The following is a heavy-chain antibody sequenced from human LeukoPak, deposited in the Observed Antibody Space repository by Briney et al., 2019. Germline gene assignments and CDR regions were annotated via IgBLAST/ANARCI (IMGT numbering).Heavy chain of an antibody. V-gene: IGHV1-24*01. J-gene: IGHJ4*02. Sequence: ASVKVSCKVSGYTLTELSMHWVRQAPGKGLEWMGGFDPEDGETIYAQKFQGRVTMTEDTSTETAYMELSSLRSEDTAVYYCATGRSGGSYSLFDYWGQGTLITVSS. D-gene: IGHD1-26*01. CDR2: FDPEDGET. CDR1: GYTLTELS. CDR3: ATGRSGGSYSLFDY.